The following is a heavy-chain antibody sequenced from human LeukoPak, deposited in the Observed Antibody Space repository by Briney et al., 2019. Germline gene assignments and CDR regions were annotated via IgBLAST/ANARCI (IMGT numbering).Heavy chain of an antibody. CDR1: GITFSSYP. Sequence: GGSLRLSCVASGITFSSYPMHWVRQAPGKGMEYVSAISSDGGSPYYANSVKGRFTISRDNSKNTLYLQMGSLRTEDMAVYCCARERGRNGDYDYWGQGTLVTVSS. CDR3: ARERGRNGDYDY. J-gene: IGHJ4*02. D-gene: IGHD1-1*01. V-gene: IGHV3-64*01. CDR2: ISSDGGSP.